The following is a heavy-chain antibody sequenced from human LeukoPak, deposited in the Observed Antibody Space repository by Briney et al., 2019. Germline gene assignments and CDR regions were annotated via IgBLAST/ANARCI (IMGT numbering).Heavy chain of an antibody. Sequence: EGSLRLSCAASGFTFSSYGMHWVRQAPGKGLEWVAFIRYDGSNKYYADSVKGRFTISRDNSKNTLYLQMNSLRAEDTALYYCARGGITIFGVVIYMDVWGKGTTVTVSS. CDR1: GFTFSSYG. CDR3: ARGGITIFGVVIYMDV. CDR2: IRYDGSNK. D-gene: IGHD3-3*01. V-gene: IGHV3-30*02. J-gene: IGHJ6*03.